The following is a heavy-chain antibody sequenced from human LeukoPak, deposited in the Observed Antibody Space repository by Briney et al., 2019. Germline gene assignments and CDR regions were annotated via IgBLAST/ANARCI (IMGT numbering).Heavy chain of an antibody. D-gene: IGHD6-13*01. V-gene: IGHV3-15*01. CDR2: IKSKTDGGTT. CDR1: GFXFSNAW. Sequence: GGSLRLSCAASGFXFSNAWMSWVRQAPGKGLEWVGRIKSKTDGGTTDYAAPVKGRFTISRDDSKDTLYLQMNSLRTEDTAVYYCTSLRGSSSQYFQYWGQGTLVTVSS. J-gene: IGHJ1*01. CDR3: TSLRGSSSQYFQY.